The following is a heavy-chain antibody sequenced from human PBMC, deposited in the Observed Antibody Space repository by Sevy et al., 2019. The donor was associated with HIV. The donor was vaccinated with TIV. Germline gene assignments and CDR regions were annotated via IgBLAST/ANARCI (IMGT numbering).Heavy chain of an antibody. J-gene: IGHJ4*02. CDR2: ISAYNGNT. V-gene: IGHV1-18*01. D-gene: IGHD2-2*01. CDR1: GYTFRNYG. CDR3: ARAYCSSSSCQEGFDY. Sequence: ASVKVSCKASGYTFRNYGINWVRQAPGQGLEWMGWISAYNGNTRYAQKLQGRVTMTTDTSTSTAYMELRSLRSADTAVYYCARAYCSSSSCQEGFDYWGQGTLVTVSS.